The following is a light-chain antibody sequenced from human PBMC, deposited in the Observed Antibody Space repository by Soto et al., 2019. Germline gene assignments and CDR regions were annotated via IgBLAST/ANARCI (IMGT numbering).Light chain of an antibody. J-gene: IGKJ4*01. CDR1: QGISDS. CDR2: DAS. Sequence: DIQLTQSPSFLSASVGDRVTITCRASQGISDSLAWYQQKPGKAPNLLIYDASTLQRGVPSRFSGSTSGTEFTLTISSLQPEDFATYYCQQFNVYPLTFGGGTKVGIK. CDR3: QQFNVYPLT. V-gene: IGKV1-9*01.